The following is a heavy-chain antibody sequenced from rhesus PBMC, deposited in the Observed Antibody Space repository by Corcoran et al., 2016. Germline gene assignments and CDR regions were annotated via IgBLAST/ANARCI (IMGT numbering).Heavy chain of an antibody. D-gene: IGHD3-3*01. J-gene: IGHJ4*01. CDR3: ARSYNFVDAPDY. V-gene: IGHV1S2*01. CDR1: GYTFTDYY. Sequence: QVHLVQSGAEVKRPGSSVKVSCKASGYTFTDYYIHWVRQATQKGLEWMGWINPYTGNTKYAQKLQGRVTMTRDTSTSTAYMELSSLRSEDTAVYYCARSYNFVDAPDYWGQGVLVTVSS. CDR2: INPYTGNT.